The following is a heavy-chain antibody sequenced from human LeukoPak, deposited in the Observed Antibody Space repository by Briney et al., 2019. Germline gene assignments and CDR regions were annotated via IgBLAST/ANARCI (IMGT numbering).Heavy chain of an antibody. J-gene: IGHJ4*02. CDR1: GGPISTYY. D-gene: IGHD3-22*01. CDR3: ARCNYYDSSGTSYHFDY. Sequence: KPSETLSLTCTVSGGPISTYYWSWIRQPPGKGLECLGNIYYTGRTNYNPSLKGRVTISVDTSKNQFSLKLSSVTAADTAVYYCARCNYYDSSGTSYHFDYWGQGTLVTASS. V-gene: IGHV4-59*08. CDR2: IYYTGRT.